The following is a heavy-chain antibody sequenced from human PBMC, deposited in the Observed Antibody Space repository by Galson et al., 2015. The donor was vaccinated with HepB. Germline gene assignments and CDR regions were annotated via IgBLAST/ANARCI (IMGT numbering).Heavy chain of an antibody. CDR3: ARAWDYQGLDWFDP. J-gene: IGHJ5*02. Sequence: SLRLSCAGSGFTFRSYAMHWVRQAPGKGLEWVSYVSSLGSYTYYADSVKGRFTLYRDNAKNSLYLQMDTLTAEDTAVYYCARAWDYQGLDWFDPWGKGTLVSVSS. CDR1: GFTFRSYA. V-gene: IGHV3-21*01. CDR2: VSSLGSYT. D-gene: IGHD4/OR15-4a*01.